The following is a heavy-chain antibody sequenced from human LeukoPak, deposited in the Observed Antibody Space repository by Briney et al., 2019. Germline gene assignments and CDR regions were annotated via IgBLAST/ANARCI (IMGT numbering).Heavy chain of an antibody. J-gene: IGHJ4*02. CDR2: ISSDGSRT. CDR3: ARDTIAADGDIDY. CDR1: GFTFGPYW. D-gene: IGHD6-13*01. V-gene: IGHV3-74*03. Sequence: GGSLRLSCAASGFTFGPYWMHWVRQAPGQGLEWVSLISSDGSRTTYADSVKGRFTISRDNAKNTLYLQMYSLRVEDTAVYYCARDTIAADGDIDYWGQGALVTVSS.